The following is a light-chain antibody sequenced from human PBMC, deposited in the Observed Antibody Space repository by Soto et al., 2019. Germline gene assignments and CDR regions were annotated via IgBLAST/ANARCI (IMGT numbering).Light chain of an antibody. CDR2: AAS. CDR3: QQYNNWS. J-gene: IGKJ5*01. CDR1: QSVGSN. Sequence: MVMTQSPDTLSVSQGERATLSCRASQSVGSNLAWYQQKPGQAPRLLIYAASTRATGIPARFSGSGSGTEFTLTISSLQSEDFAVYYCQQYNNWSFGQGTRLEIK. V-gene: IGKV3-15*01.